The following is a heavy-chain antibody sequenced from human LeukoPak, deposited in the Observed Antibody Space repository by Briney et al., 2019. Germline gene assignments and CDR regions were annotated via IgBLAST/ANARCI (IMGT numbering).Heavy chain of an antibody. CDR3: ARDDGSSWLLDY. CDR1: GYTFTGYY. D-gene: IGHD6-13*01. CDR2: ITPGNGNT. V-gene: IGHV1-3*03. J-gene: IGHJ4*02. Sequence: EASVKVSCKASGYTFTGYYMHWVRRAPGQGLEWMGWITPGNGNTKYSQDFQGRVTITRDTSASTAYMELSSLRSEDMAVYYCARDDGSSWLLDYWGQGTLVTVSS.